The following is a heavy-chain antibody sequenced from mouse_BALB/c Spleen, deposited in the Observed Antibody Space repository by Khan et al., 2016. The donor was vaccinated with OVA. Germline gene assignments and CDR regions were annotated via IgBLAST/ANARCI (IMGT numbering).Heavy chain of an antibody. V-gene: IGHV1S135*01. CDR1: DYSFTTYY. Sequence: EVQLQPFGPELMKPGASLNISCKASDYSFTTYYIHWVKQSHGKSLEWIGYIDPFNGGVDYNRNFKDKATLTVDKSSNTAYMHLSSLTSEDSAVYYCVRGTFDYWGQGTLVTVSA. D-gene: IGHD3-3*01. J-gene: IGHJ3*01. CDR3: VRGTFDY. CDR2: IDPFNGGV.